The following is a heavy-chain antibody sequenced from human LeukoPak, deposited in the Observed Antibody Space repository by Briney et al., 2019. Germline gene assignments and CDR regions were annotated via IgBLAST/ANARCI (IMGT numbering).Heavy chain of an antibody. J-gene: IGHJ4*02. CDR2: ISAYNGNT. D-gene: IGHD3-22*01. CDR1: GYTFTSYG. V-gene: IGHV1-18*01. Sequence: ASVKVSCKASGYTFTSYGISWVRQAPGQGLEWMGWISAYNGNTNYAQKLQGRVTMTTDTSTSTAYMELRSLRSEDTAVYYCARGRWYYYDSSGYLNYWGQGTLVTVSS. CDR3: ARGRWYYYDSSGYLNY.